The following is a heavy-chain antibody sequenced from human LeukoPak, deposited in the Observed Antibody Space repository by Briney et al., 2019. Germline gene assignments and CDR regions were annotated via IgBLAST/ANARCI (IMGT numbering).Heavy chain of an antibody. CDR2: ISSSGGTI. D-gene: IGHD5-24*01. CDR1: GFSFSRYN. Sequence: GGSLRLSCAASGFSFSRYNINWVRQAPGKGLEWISYISSSGGTIYYADSVKGRFTISKDNAKNSLYLQMNSLRVEDTAVYYCARETPRRGETRDGYRWGQGTVVTVSS. CDR3: ARETPRRGETRDGYR. J-gene: IGHJ4*02. V-gene: IGHV3-48*04.